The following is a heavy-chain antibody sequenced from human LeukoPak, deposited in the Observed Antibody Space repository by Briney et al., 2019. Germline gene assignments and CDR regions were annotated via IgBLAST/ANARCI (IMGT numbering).Heavy chain of an antibody. D-gene: IGHD6-13*01. CDR2: ISDSGSST. V-gene: IGHV3-23*01. CDR1: GFTFSSYV. CDR3: AKRGAAADDY. Sequence: GGSLRLSCAASGFTFSSYVVSWIRQAPGKGLEWLSAISDSGSSTYYAVSVRGRFTVSRDNSKNTLYLQMNSLRAEDTAVYYCAKRGAAADDYWGQGTLVTVSS. J-gene: IGHJ4*02.